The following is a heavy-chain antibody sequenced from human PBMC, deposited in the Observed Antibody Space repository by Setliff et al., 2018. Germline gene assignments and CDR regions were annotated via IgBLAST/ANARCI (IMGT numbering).Heavy chain of an antibody. CDR3: AREMAAFKRASDI. V-gene: IGHV4-4*07. Sequence: SETLSLTCTVSGGSISNYYWSWIRQPAGKGLEWIGRIYTSGSTNYNPSLKSRVTMSVDTSKNKFSLKLSSVTAADTAVYYRAREMAAFKRASDIWGQGTLVTVSS. CDR1: GGSISNYY. D-gene: IGHD3-3*02. J-gene: IGHJ3*02. CDR2: IYTSGST.